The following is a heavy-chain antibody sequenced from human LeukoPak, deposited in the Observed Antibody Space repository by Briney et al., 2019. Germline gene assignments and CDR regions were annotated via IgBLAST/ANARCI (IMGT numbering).Heavy chain of an antibody. Sequence: SVKVSCKASGGTFSSYAISWVRQAPGQGLEWMGGVIPIFGTANYAQKFQGRVTITADESTSTAYMELSSLRSEDTAVYYCARSRRITIFGVVIIPNYYYYYYMDVWGQGTLVTVSS. CDR1: GGTFSSYA. D-gene: IGHD3-3*01. J-gene: IGHJ6*03. CDR2: VIPIFGTA. V-gene: IGHV1-69*13. CDR3: ARSRRITIFGVVIIPNYYYYYYMDV.